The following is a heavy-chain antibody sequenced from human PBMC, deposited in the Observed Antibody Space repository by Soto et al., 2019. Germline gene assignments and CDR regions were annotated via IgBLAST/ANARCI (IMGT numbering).Heavy chain of an antibody. CDR3: PRRRLDSSGYYYWFDP. J-gene: IGHJ5*02. V-gene: IGHV5-10-1*01. CDR1: GYRFTSYW. Sequence: PWESLKISCKGSGYRFTSYWISCVRQMPGKGLEWMGRIDPSDSYTNYSPSFQGHVTISADKSISTAYLQWSSLKASDTAMYYCPRRRLDSSGYYYWFDPWGQGTLVTVSS. CDR2: IDPSDSYT. D-gene: IGHD3-22*01.